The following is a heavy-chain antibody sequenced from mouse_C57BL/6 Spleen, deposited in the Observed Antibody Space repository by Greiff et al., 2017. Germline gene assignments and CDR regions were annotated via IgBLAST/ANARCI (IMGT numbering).Heavy chain of an antibody. CDR2: ISSGGSYP. CDR1: GFTFSSYG. D-gene: IGHD2-5*01. V-gene: IGHV5-6*01. Sequence: EVQLVESGGDLVKPGGSLKLSCAASGFTFSSYGMSWVRQTPDKRLEWVATISSGGSYPYYPDSVKGRFTISRDNAKNTLYLQMSSLKSEDTAMYYCARPSYYSNYVSAWFAYWGQGTLVTVSA. CDR3: ARPSYYSNYVSAWFAY. J-gene: IGHJ3*01.